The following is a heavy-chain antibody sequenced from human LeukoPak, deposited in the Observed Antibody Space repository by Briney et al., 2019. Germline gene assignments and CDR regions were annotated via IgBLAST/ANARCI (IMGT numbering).Heavy chain of an antibody. Sequence: GASVKVSCKASGYTFTSYYMHWVRQAPGQGLEWMGIINPSGGSTSYAQKFQGRVTMTRDTSTSTVYMELSSLRSEDTAVYYCARERCSSTSCRERDAFDIWGQGTMVTVSS. D-gene: IGHD2-2*01. CDR3: ARERCSSTSCRERDAFDI. J-gene: IGHJ3*02. V-gene: IGHV1-46*01. CDR2: INPSGGST. CDR1: GYTFTSYY.